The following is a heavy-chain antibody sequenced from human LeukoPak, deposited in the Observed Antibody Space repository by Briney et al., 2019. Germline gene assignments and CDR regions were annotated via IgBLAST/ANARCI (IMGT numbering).Heavy chain of an antibody. Sequence: SATLSLTCAVYGGSFSGYYWSWIRQPPGKGLEWIGEINHSGNTNYNPSLKCRVTISVDTSKNQFSLKLSSVTVADTAVYYCAGPGLYRLDYWGQGTLVTVSS. J-gene: IGHJ4*02. V-gene: IGHV4-34*01. D-gene: IGHD2-8*01. CDR2: INHSGNT. CDR1: GGSFSGYY. CDR3: AGPGLYRLDY.